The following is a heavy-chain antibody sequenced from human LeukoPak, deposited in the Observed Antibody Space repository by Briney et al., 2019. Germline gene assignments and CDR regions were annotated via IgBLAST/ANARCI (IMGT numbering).Heavy chain of an antibody. CDR2: IIPILGIT. V-gene: IGHV1-69*04. D-gene: IGHD3-22*01. Sequence: GGTFSNXXXXXXXXXXGXXXXXXGRIIPILGITNYAQKFQGRVTITADKSTSTAYMELSSLRSEDTAVYYCAREFYDSSGYYGDWGQGTLVTVSS. J-gene: IGHJ4*02. CDR3: AREFYDSSGYYGD. CDR1: GGTFSNXX.